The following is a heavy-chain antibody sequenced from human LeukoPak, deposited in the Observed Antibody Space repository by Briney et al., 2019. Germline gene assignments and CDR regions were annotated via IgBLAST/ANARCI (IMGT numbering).Heavy chain of an antibody. CDR3: AKLGGPEKTYGSGNYYPFDS. CDR1: RYTFTSYD. J-gene: IGHJ4*02. Sequence: ASVKVSCKASRYTFTSYDINWVREAAGQGLEWMGWMNPNTGRTGFAQKFQGRLTMTRDTSINTAYMELISLRSDDTAVYYCAKLGGPEKTYGSGNYYPFDSWGQGTLVTVFS. V-gene: IGHV1-8*01. CDR2: MNPNTGRT. D-gene: IGHD3-10*01.